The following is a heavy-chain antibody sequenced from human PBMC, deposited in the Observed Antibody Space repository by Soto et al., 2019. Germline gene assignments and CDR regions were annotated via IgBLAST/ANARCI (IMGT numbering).Heavy chain of an antibody. J-gene: IGHJ4*02. CDR1: GGSISGYY. CDR2: IHYSGRT. D-gene: IGHD5-18*01. Sequence: PSETLSLTCTVSGGSISGYYWSWIRQPPGKGLEWIGYIHYSGRTNYNPSLKSRVTMFVDTSKNHFSLKLSSVSAADTAIYYCARNVDTARAYYFDYWGQGTLVTVSS. V-gene: IGHV4-59*01. CDR3: ARNVDTARAYYFDY.